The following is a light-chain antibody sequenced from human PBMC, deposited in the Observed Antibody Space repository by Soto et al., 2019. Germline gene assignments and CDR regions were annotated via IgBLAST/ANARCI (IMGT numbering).Light chain of an antibody. CDR3: QQYNNWHPIT. CDR2: DAS. Sequence: EIVLTQSPATLSLSPGERATLSCRASQSVSSYLAWYQQKPGQAPRLLIYDASNRANGIPARFSGSGSGTDFTLTISSLEPEDFAVYYCQQYNNWHPITFGQGTRLEIK. CDR1: QSVSSY. V-gene: IGKV3-11*01. J-gene: IGKJ5*01.